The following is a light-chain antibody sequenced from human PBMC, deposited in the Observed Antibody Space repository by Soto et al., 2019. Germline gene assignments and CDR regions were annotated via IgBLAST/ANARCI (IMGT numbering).Light chain of an antibody. V-gene: IGLV2-14*01. J-gene: IGLJ2*01. CDR2: DVS. CDR3: LIYYGGAQV. CDR1: SSDVGGYNY. Sequence: QSALTQPASVPGSPGQSITISCTGTSSDVGGYNYVSWYQQHPGKAPKLMIYDVSNRPSGVSNRFSGSKSGNTASLTISGLQAEDEADYYCLIYYGGAQVFGGGTKLTVL.